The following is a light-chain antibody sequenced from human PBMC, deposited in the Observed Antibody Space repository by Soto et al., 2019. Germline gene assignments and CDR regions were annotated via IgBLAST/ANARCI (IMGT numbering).Light chain of an antibody. Sequence: QSALTQPSSVSGSPGQSITSSCTGTSSDVGGYDYVSWYQQYPYKAPKLMIFEVSNRPSGVSNRFSGSKSGNTASLTISGLQTEDEADYYCSAYAGSSVLFGGGTQLTVL. CDR3: SAYAGSSVL. CDR1: SSDVGGYDY. CDR2: EVS. V-gene: IGLV2-14*01. J-gene: IGLJ2*01.